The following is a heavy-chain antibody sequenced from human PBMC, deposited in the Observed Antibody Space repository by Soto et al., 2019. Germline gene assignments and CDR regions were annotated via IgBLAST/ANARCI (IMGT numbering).Heavy chain of an antibody. J-gene: IGHJ4*02. V-gene: IGHV2-5*01. CDR3: AHFSGYEQFEY. Sequence: QITLKESGPTLVKPIQTLTLTCTFSGFSLSTSGMGVAWIRQPPGKALEWLALIYWNDDRRYSPSLQSRLTITKDTSKNQVVLTMTNVDPVDTGTYFCAHFSGYEQFEYWGQGTLVTVSS. CDR1: GFSLSTSGMG. D-gene: IGHD5-12*01. CDR2: IYWNDDR.